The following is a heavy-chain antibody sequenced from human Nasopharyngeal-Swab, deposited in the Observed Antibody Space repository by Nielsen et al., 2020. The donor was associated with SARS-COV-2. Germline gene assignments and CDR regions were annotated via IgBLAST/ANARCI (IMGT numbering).Heavy chain of an antibody. J-gene: IGHJ6*02. CDR1: GFTFSSYS. Sequence: GESLKLSCAASGFTFSSYSMNWVRQAPGKGLEWVSYISSSSSTIYYADSVKGRFTISRDNAKNSLYLQMNSLRAEDTALYYCARNQMSVIAAAGRDYYYGMDVWGQGTTVTVSS. V-gene: IGHV3-48*04. D-gene: IGHD6-13*01. CDR3: ARNQMSVIAAAGRDYYYGMDV. CDR2: ISSSSSTI.